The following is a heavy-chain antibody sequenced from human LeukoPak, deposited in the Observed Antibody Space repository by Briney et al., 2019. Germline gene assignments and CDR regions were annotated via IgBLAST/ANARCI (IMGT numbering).Heavy chain of an antibody. D-gene: IGHD2-15*01. CDR2: ISYDGNYK. Sequence: GRSLRLSWAASGFTFSSYGMHWVRQAPAKGLEWVTSISYDGNYKYYADSVKGRFTISRDFSKNTLYLQMNSLRAEDTAVYYCAREYCSGGSCYSSGGPGFDYWGQGTLVTVSS. J-gene: IGHJ4*02. V-gene: IGHV3-30*03. CDR1: GFTFSSYG. CDR3: AREYCSGGSCYSSGGPGFDY.